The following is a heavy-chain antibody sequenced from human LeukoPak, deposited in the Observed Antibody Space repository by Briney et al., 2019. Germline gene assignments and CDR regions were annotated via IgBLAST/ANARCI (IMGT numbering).Heavy chain of an antibody. D-gene: IGHD2/OR15-2a*01. J-gene: IGHJ4*02. Sequence: GRSLRLSCAASGNYWMHWVRQAPGKGLVWVSHINSDGSWTSYADSVKGRFTIPKDNAKNTVYLQMNSLRAEDTAVYYCVSFYETYWGRGTLVTVSS. V-gene: IGHV3-74*01. CDR1: GNYW. CDR3: VSFYETY. CDR2: INSDGSWT.